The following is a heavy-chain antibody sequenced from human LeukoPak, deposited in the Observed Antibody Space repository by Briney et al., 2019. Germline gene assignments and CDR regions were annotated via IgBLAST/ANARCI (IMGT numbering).Heavy chain of an antibody. Sequence: GGSLRLSCAASGFTFSSYEMNWVRQAPGKGLEWVSYISSSGSTIYYADSVKGRFTISRDNAKNSLYLQMNSLRAEDTAVYYCAGSMVRGVMVYWGQGTLVTVSS. CDR2: ISSSGSTI. J-gene: IGHJ4*02. CDR1: GFTFSSYE. CDR3: AGSMVRGVMVY. D-gene: IGHD3-10*01. V-gene: IGHV3-48*03.